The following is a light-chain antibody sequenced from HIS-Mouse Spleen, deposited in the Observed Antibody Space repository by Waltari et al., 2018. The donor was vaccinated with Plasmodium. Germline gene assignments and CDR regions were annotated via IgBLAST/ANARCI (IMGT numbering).Light chain of an antibody. J-gene: IGLJ2*01. CDR1: NLGDKY. CDR2: QDS. V-gene: IGLV3-1*01. CDR3: QVWDSSSDHVV. Sequence: SYELTQPPSVSVSPGQTASITCSGDNLGDKYACWYQQKPGQSPVLVIYQDSKRPAGIPERFSGSNSGNTATLTISRVEAGDEADYYCQVWDSSSDHVVFGGGTKLTVL.